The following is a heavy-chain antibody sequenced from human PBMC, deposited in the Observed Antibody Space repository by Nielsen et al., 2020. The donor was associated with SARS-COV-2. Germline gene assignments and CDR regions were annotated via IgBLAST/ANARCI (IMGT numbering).Heavy chain of an antibody. CDR1: GYRFTTYW. V-gene: IGHV5-51*01. CDR3: VRSPTHYQGMDV. J-gene: IGHJ6*02. Sequence: GESLKISCKASGYRFTTYWIGWVRQMPGKGLEWMGIIYPGDSDTRYSPAFQGQVTISADRSISTAYLQWTRLKASDTATYYCVRSPTHYQGMDVWGQGTSVTVSS. CDR2: IYPGDSDT.